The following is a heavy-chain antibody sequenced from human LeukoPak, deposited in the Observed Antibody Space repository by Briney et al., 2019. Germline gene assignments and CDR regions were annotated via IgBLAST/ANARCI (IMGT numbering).Heavy chain of an antibody. J-gene: IGHJ4*02. CDR1: GGSISSGGYY. D-gene: IGHD3-10*01. CDR2: IYYSGST. V-gene: IGHV4-31*03. CDR3: AREDMVRGVMSDY. Sequence: SETLSLTCTVSGGSISSGGYYWSWIRQHPGKGLEWIGYIYYSGSTYYNPSLKSRVTISVDTSKNQFSLKLSSVTAADTAVYYCAREDMVRGVMSDYWGQGTLVTVSS.